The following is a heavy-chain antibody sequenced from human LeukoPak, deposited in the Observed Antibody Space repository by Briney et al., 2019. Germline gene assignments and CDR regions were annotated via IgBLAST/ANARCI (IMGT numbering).Heavy chain of an antibody. V-gene: IGHV1-46*01. J-gene: IGHJ4*02. CDR3: ARSRPHCSGGSFYSGVRSEFDY. CDR2: INPSGGST. Sequence: ASVKVSCKASGYTFTSYYMHWVRQAPGQGLEWMGIINPSGGSTSYAQKFQGRVTMTRDTSTSTVYMELSSLRSEDTAVYYCARSRPHCSGGSFYSGVRSEFDYWGQGTLVTVSS. D-gene: IGHD2-15*01. CDR1: GYTFTSYY.